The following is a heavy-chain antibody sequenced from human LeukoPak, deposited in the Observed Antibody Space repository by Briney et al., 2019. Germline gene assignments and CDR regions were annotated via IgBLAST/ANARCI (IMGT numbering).Heavy chain of an antibody. CDR2: ISGSGGST. CDR1: GFTFSSSA. J-gene: IGHJ4*02. V-gene: IGHV3-23*01. D-gene: IGHD3-3*01. Sequence: PGGSLRLSCAASGFTFSSSAMSWVRQAPGKGLEWVSAISGSGGSTYYADSVKGRFTISRDNAKNSLYLQMNSLRDEDTAVYYCARDLFFDAYWGQGTLVTVSS. CDR3: ARDLFFDAY.